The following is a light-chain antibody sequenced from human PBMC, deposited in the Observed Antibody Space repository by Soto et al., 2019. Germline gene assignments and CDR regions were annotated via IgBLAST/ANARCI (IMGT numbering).Light chain of an antibody. J-gene: IGLJ1*01. CDR2: YDS. CDR1: NIGSKR. CDR3: QVWDITTDHDV. V-gene: IGLV3-21*04. Sequence: SYELTQPPSVSVAPEKTARLTCGGDNIGSKRVHWYRQKPGQAPVLVIYYDSDRPSGIPERFSGSNSGNTATLTNNRVEAGDEADYYCQVWDITTDHDVFGTGTKLTVL.